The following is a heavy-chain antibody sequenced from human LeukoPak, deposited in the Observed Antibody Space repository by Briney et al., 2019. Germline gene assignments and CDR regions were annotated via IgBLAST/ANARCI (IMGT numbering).Heavy chain of an antibody. CDR1: GYTFIDYY. Sequence: SVKVSCKASGYTFIDYYMNWVRQAPGQGLEWMGGIIPIFGTANYAQKFQGRVTITADKSTSTAYMELSSLRSEDTAVYYCGIVATKVDYWGQGTLVTVSS. J-gene: IGHJ4*02. CDR3: GIVATKVDY. V-gene: IGHV1-69*06. D-gene: IGHD5-12*01. CDR2: IIPIFGTA.